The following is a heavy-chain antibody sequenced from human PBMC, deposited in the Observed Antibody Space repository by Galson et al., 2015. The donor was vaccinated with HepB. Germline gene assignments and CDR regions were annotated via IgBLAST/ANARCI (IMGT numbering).Heavy chain of an antibody. J-gene: IGHJ5*02. D-gene: IGHD4-17*01. CDR2: ISSNGGST. V-gene: IGHV3-64D*06. CDR1: GFTFSSYA. CDR3: VKDQAMGADYGDYSWFDP. Sequence: SLRLSCAASGFTFSSYAMHWVRQAPGKGLEYVSAISSNGGSTHYADSVKGRFTISRDNSKNTLYLQMSSLRAEDTAVYYCVKDQAMGADYGDYSWFDPWGQGTLVTVSS.